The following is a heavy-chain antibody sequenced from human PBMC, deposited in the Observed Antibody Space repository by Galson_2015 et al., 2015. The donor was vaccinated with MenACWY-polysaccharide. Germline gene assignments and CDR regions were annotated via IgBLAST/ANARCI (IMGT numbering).Heavy chain of an antibody. Sequence: SLRLSCAASGFTFSSYAMNWVRQAPGKGLEWVSGLSGSGGSTYYADSVKGRFTISRDNSKNTLYLQMNSLRADDTAVYYCAKDPVSGSYYGYFQHWGQGTLVTVSS. V-gene: IGHV3-23*01. CDR3: AKDPVSGSYYGYFQH. CDR2: LSGSGGST. J-gene: IGHJ1*01. CDR1: GFTFSSYA. D-gene: IGHD1-26*01.